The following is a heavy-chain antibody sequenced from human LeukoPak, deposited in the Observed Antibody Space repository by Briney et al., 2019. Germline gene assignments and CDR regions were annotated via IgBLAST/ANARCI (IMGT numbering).Heavy chain of an antibody. J-gene: IGHJ5*02. CDR1: GGSISSYY. V-gene: IGHV4-59*01. D-gene: IGHD2-15*01. CDR3: ARDVKGSSWFDP. CDR2: IYYSGST. Sequence: SETLSLTCTGSGGSISSYYWSWIRQPPGKGLEWIGYIYYSGSTNYNPSLKSRVTISVDTSKNQFSLKLSSVTAADTAVYYCARDVKGSSWFDPWGQGTLVTVSS.